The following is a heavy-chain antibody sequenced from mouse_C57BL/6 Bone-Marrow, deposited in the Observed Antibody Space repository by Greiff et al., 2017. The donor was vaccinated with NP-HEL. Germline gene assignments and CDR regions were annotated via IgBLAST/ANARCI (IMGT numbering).Heavy chain of an antibody. J-gene: IGHJ4*01. Sequence: EVKLMESGPELVKPGASVKIPCKASGYTFTDYNMDWVKQSHGKSLEWIGDINPNNGGTIYNQKFKGKATLTVDKSSSTAYMELRSLTSEDTAVYYCARSLLPMDYWGQGTSVTVSS. V-gene: IGHV1-18*01. CDR2: INPNNGGT. CDR3: ARSLLPMDY. CDR1: GYTFTDYN.